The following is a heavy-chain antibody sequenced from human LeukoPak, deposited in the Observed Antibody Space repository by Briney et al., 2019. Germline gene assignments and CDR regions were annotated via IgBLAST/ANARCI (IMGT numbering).Heavy chain of an antibody. J-gene: IGHJ5*02. Sequence: PGGSLRLSCTASGFTFGDYAMSWFRQAPGKGLEWVGFIRSKAYGGTTEYAASVKGRSTISRDDSKSIAYLQMNSLKTEDTAVYYCTRGAEDIVVVHWFDPWGQGTLVTVSS. CDR1: GFTFGDYA. V-gene: IGHV3-49*03. CDR3: TRGAEDIVVVHWFDP. D-gene: IGHD2-2*01. CDR2: IRSKAYGGTT.